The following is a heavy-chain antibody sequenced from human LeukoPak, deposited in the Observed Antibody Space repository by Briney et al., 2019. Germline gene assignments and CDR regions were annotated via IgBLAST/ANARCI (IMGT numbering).Heavy chain of an antibody. D-gene: IGHD3-22*01. CDR3: AGASYDSSGVH. Sequence: SSETLSLTCTVSGGSISSYYWSWIRQPPGKGLEWIGYIYYSGSTNYNPSLKSRVTISVDTSKNQFSLKLSSVTVADTAVYYCAGASYDSSGVHWGQGTLVTVSS. J-gene: IGHJ4*02. CDR2: IYYSGST. CDR1: GGSISSYY. V-gene: IGHV4-59*01.